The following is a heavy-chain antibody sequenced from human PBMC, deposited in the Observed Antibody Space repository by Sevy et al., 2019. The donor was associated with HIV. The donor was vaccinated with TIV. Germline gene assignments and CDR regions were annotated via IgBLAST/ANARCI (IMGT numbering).Heavy chain of an antibody. Sequence: GGSLRLSCGGSGFNISSASMNWVRQAPGRGLDWVGRIKAKIDGETTDYGAPVKGRFIISRDDSRKTVYVQLNSVKSEDTAMYFCTTRPYGSIIDYWGQGTLVTVSS. D-gene: IGHD3-10*01. V-gene: IGHV3-15*07. CDR2: IKAKIDGETT. J-gene: IGHJ4*02. CDR3: TTRPYGSIIDY. CDR1: GFNISSAS.